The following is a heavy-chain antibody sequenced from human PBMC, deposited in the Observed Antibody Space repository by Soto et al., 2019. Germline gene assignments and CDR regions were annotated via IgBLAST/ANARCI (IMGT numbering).Heavy chain of an antibody. CDR3: ARGYSYTQPVFDY. V-gene: IGHV3-23*01. Sequence: HPGGSLRLSCAASGFTFSSYAMTWVRQAPGKGLEWVSVISGSGGSTYYADSVKGRFTISRDNSKNTLYLQMNSLRAEDTAVYYCARGYSYTQPVFDYWGLGTLVTVSS. J-gene: IGHJ4*02. CDR1: GFTFSSYA. D-gene: IGHD5-18*01. CDR2: ISGSGGST.